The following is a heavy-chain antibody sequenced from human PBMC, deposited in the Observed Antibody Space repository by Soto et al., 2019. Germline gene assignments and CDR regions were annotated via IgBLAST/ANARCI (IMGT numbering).Heavy chain of an antibody. Sequence: QITLKESGPTLVKSTQTLTLTCTFSGFSLSSGGGAVGWIRQPPGKALEWLAIIYASGGTHYSPSLKTRLTISKYTTXNQVVLTMTNMDPVDTATYYCGHRRDVATRCWFDPWGQGILVTVSS. CDR2: IYASGGT. CDR1: GFSLSSGGGA. D-gene: IGHD6-6*01. J-gene: IGHJ5*02. V-gene: IGHV2-5*01. CDR3: GHRRDVATRCWFDP.